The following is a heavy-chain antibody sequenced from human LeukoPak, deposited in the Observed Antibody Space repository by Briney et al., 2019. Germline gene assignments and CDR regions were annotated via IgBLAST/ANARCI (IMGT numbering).Heavy chain of an antibody. CDR1: GYTFTGYY. Sequence: ASVKVSCKASGYTFTGYYIHWMRQAPGQGLEWMGWINPHSGGTNYAQSFQGRVTMTRDTSISTVYMELRTLRSDDTAVYFCARGLLTGRNWYFDLWARGTLVTASS. J-gene: IGHJ2*01. CDR3: ARGLLTGRNWYFDL. CDR2: INPHSGGT. V-gene: IGHV1-2*02. D-gene: IGHD3-9*01.